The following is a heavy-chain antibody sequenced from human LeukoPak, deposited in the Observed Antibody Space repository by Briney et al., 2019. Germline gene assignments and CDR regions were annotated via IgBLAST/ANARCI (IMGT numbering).Heavy chain of an antibody. CDR1: GASITSYY. D-gene: IGHD2-15*01. CDR2: GHHSGTT. CDR3: ARQAGYCSGGSCYGGWFDP. V-gene: IGHV4-59*01. J-gene: IGHJ5*02. Sequence: SETLSLTCTVSGASITSYYWNWMRQSPGKGLEWIGYGHHSGTTNYNPSLESRGTISVDTSQYQFSLKLSSVSAADTAVYYCARQAGYCSGGSCYGGWFDPWGQGTLVTVSS.